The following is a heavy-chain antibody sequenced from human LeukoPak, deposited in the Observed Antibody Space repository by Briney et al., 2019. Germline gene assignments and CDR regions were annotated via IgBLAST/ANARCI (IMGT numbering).Heavy chain of an antibody. CDR2: TYYSGST. CDR3: AREGEQWLEDAFDI. D-gene: IGHD6-19*01. J-gene: IGHJ3*02. Sequence: PSETLSLTCTVSGGSIRSYYWSWIRQPPGKGLEWIGYTYYSGSTNYNPSLKSQVTISVDTSKNQFSLKLSSVTAADTAVYYCAREGEQWLEDAFDIWGQGTLVTVSS. V-gene: IGHV4-59*01. CDR1: GGSIRSYY.